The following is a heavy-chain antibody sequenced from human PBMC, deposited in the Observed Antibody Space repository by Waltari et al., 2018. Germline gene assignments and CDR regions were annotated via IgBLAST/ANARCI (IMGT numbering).Heavy chain of an antibody. CDR3: VKDRTTVPGNVNWFDP. D-gene: IGHD6-19*01. V-gene: IGHV3-23*01. Sequence: EVQLLESGGGLVQPGGSRRLSCKASGFTFDVYAMNWVRQAPGQGVEWVAVIGGMGGNTFYADSGKGRLTISRDNSKNMVYLQMNTLRVEDTATYFCVKDRTTVPGNVNWFDPWGQGTLLTVSS. CDR1: GFTFDVYA. J-gene: IGHJ5*02. CDR2: IGGMGGNT.